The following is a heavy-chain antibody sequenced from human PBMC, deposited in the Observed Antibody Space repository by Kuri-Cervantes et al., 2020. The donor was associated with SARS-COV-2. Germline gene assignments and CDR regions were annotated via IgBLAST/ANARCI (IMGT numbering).Heavy chain of an antibody. Sequence: ETLSLTCAASGFTFSSYSMNWVRQAPGKGLEWVSSISSSSSYIYYADSVKGRFTISRDNAKNSLYLQMNSLRAEDTAVYYRATLGYCSSTSCYKRFDYWGQGTLVTVSS. CDR2: ISSSSSYI. J-gene: IGHJ4*02. CDR3: ATLGYCSSTSCYKRFDY. CDR1: GFTFSSYS. D-gene: IGHD2-2*02. V-gene: IGHV3-21*01.